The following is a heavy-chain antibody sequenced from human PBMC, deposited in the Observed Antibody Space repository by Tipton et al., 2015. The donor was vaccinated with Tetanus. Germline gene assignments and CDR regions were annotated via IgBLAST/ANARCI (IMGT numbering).Heavy chain of an antibody. V-gene: IGHV3-48*02. CDR3: AGRTRELEYYFDY. CDR2: ISSSSSTI. J-gene: IGHJ4*02. Sequence: SLRLSCAASGFTFSSYSMNWVRQAPGKGLEWVSYISSSSSTIYYADSVKGRFTISRDNAKNSLYLQMNSLRDEDTAVYYCAGRTRELEYYFDYWGQGPLVTVSS. D-gene: IGHD1-14*01. CDR1: GFTFSSYS.